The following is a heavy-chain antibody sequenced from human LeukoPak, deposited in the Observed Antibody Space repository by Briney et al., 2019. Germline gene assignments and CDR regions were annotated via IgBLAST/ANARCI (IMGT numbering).Heavy chain of an antibody. J-gene: IGHJ4*01. CDR1: GDTRSELS. Sequence: ASVKVSCKLSGDTRSELSMHWVRQAPGKGLEWMGGFDVEGGVIMYAQNFQGRVIMTEDTSAETLYMELRSLRSDDTAVYYCATGGGIRLLDPLAYWGQGTLVTVSS. V-gene: IGHV1-24*01. D-gene: IGHD3-16*01. CDR2: FDVEGGVI. CDR3: ATGGGIRLLDPLAY.